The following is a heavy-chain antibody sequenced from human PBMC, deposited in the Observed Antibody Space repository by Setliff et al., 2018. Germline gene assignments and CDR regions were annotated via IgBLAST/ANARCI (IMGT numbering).Heavy chain of an antibody. CDR2: MNPNSGNT. J-gene: IGHJ4*02. D-gene: IGHD3-3*01. CDR1: GYTFTSYD. CDR3: ARAQSWSGGPYYFDN. Sequence: PSVKVSCKASGYTFTSYDINWVRQATGQGLEWMGWMNPNSGNTGYAQKFQGRVTMTRNTSISTAYMDLSSLRFEDTAVYYCARAQSWSGGPYYFDNWGQGTLVTVSS. V-gene: IGHV1-8*02.